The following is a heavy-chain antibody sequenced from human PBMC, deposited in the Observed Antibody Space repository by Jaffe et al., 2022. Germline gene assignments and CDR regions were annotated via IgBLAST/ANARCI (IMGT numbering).Heavy chain of an antibody. Sequence: EVQLVESGGGLVKPGGSLRLSCAASEFSFRSYSMNWVRQAPGKGLEWVSCISGSSTYIDYADSVKGRFTISRDNAKNSLYLQMNSLRAEDTAVYYCARDFWSGSLEPGYEYYIDVWGKGTRVTVSS. CDR2: ISGSSTYI. J-gene: IGHJ6*03. D-gene: IGHD3-3*01. CDR3: ARDFWSGSLEPGYEYYIDV. V-gene: IGHV3-21*01. CDR1: EFSFRSYS.